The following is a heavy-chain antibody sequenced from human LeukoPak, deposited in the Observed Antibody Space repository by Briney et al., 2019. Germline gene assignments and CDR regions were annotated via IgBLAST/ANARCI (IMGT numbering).Heavy chain of an antibody. V-gene: IGHV3-23*01. J-gene: IGHJ4*02. CDR1: GFIFTDYA. CDR3: ARSGLATCHY. Sequence: GGSLRLSCQASGFIFTDYAMSWVRQAPGKGLEWVSSINNGGGGTFFADSVKGRFTISRDDSRGMVYLQMNSLSAEDTAVYYCARSGLATCHYWGQGTPVTVSS. D-gene: IGHD3-10*01. CDR2: INNGGGGT.